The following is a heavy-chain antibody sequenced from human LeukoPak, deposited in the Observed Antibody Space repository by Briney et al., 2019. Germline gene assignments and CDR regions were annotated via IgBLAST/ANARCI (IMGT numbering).Heavy chain of an antibody. CDR2: VYYSGGT. CDR3: ARREYNYGYFDY. Sequence: SETLSLTCTVSGGSIGSNDYYWGWIRQPPGKGLEWIGSVYYSGGTYYNPSLKSRVTMSVDTSKNQFSLKLHSLTAADTAMYYCARREYNYGYFDYWGQGTLVTVSP. V-gene: IGHV4-39*01. D-gene: IGHD5-18*01. J-gene: IGHJ4*02. CDR1: GGSIGSNDYY.